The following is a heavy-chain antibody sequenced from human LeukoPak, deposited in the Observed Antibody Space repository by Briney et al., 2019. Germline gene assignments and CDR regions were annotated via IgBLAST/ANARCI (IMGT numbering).Heavy chain of an antibody. Sequence: ASVKVSCKASGYTFTGYALHWERQAPGQGLEWMGWISTGSGNTKYSQRFQDRVTITMDTSASTVYMEMNDLGSEDTAVYYCARGYSGCFHYWGQGALVTVSS. D-gene: IGHD1-26*01. CDR1: GYTFTGYA. V-gene: IGHV1-3*04. CDR2: ISTGSGNT. CDR3: ARGYSGCFHY. J-gene: IGHJ4*02.